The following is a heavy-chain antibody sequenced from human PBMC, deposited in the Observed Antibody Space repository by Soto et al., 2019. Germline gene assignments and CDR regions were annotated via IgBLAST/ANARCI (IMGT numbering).Heavy chain of an antibody. D-gene: IGHD1-26*01. Sequence: ASVKVSCKASGYTFTSYGISWVRQAPGQGLEWMGWISAYNGNTNYAQKLQGRVTITADESTGTSSMELSGLKSADTAVYFCATVLGGYSGSRGPFDLWGQGTLVTVSS. CDR1: GYTFTSYG. V-gene: IGHV1-18*01. J-gene: IGHJ4*02. CDR2: ISAYNGNT. CDR3: ATVLGGYSGSRGPFDL.